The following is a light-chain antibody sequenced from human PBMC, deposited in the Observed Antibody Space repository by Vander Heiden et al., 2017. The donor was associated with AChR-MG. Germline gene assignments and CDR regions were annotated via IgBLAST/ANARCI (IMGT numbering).Light chain of an antibody. J-gene: IGKJ4*01. CDR3: QQRNTWPLT. CDR2: DVS. CDR1: QSVSSY. Sequence: EIVLTQSPATLSLSPGERATVSCRASQSVSSYLAWYQQKPGQAPRLLIYDVSNMATGIPARFSGGGSGTDFTLTISSLEPEDFAVYYCQQRNTWPLTFGGGTKVEIK. V-gene: IGKV3-11*01.